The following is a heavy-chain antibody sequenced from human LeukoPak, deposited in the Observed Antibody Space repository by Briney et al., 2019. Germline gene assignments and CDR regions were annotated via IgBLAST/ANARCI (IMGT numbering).Heavy chain of an antibody. CDR3: AKHHCSSTSCYIGY. V-gene: IGHV3-23*01. J-gene: IGHJ4*02. CDR1: GFNFSRFA. D-gene: IGHD2-2*02. CDR2: ISGSGGSA. Sequence: GGSLRLSCAVSGFNFSRFAMNWVSQAPGQGLEWISIISGSGGSAYYADSVKGRFTISRDNSKNTLYLQMNSLRAEDTAVYYCAKHHCSSTSCYIGYWGQGTLVTVSS.